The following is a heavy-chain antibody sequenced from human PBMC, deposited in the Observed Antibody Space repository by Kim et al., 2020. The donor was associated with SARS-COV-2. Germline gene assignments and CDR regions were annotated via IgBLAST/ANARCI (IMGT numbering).Heavy chain of an antibody. D-gene: IGHD3-9*01. CDR2: ISWDGGST. CDR1: GFTFDDYT. J-gene: IGHJ4*02. CDR3: AKDSRPSTDWFVFDY. Sequence: GGSLRLSCAASGFTFDDYTMHWVRQAPGKGLEWVSLISWDGGSTYYADSVKGRFTISRDNSKNSLYLQMNSLRTEDTALYYCAKDSRPSTDWFVFDYWGQGTLVTVSS. V-gene: IGHV3-43*01.